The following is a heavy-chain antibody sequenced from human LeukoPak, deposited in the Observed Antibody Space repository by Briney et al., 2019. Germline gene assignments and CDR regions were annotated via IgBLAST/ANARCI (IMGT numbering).Heavy chain of an antibody. Sequence: KPSETLSLTCTVSGGSVSSGSYYWSWIRQPPGRGLEWIGYVYYSGSTNYNPSFKSRITISVDTSRNQFSLQLSSVTAADTAVYYCARIHRYCSGGACYVLDNWGQGTLVAVSS. J-gene: IGHJ4*02. D-gene: IGHD2-15*01. CDR1: GGSVSSGSYY. V-gene: IGHV4-61*01. CDR2: VYYSGST. CDR3: ARIHRYCSGGACYVLDN.